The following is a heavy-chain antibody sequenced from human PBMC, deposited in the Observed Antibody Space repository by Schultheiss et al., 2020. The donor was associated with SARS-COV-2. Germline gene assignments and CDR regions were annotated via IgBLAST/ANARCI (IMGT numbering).Heavy chain of an antibody. Sequence: SVKVSCKASGYTFTSYDISWVRQAPGQGLEWMGRIIPILGIANYAQKFQGRVTITADKSTSTAYMELSSLRSEDTAVYYCARDYDSSSPSPLGVWGQGTTVTVSS. V-gene: IGHV1-69*04. J-gene: IGHJ6*02. CDR1: GYTFTSYD. CDR3: ARDYDSSSPSPLGV. D-gene: IGHD6-13*01. CDR2: IIPILGIA.